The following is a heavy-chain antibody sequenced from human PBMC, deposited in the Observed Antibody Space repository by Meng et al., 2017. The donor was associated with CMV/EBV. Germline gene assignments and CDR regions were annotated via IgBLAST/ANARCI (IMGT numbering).Heavy chain of an antibody. CDR1: GFTFSSYA. CDR2: ISGSGGST. V-gene: IGHV3-23*01. J-gene: IGHJ6*02. D-gene: IGHD3-3*01. CDR3: AKCHRRGILEWLSRYYYGMDV. Sequence: GGSLRLSCAASGFTFSSYAMSWVRQAPGKGLEWVSAISGSGGSTYYADSAKGRFTISRDNSKNTLYLQMNSLRAEDTAVYYCAKCHRRGILEWLSRYYYGMDVWGQGTTVTVSS.